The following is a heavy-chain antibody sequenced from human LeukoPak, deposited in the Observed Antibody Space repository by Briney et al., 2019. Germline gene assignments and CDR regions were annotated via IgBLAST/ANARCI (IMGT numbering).Heavy chain of an antibody. CDR2: INHSGST. J-gene: IGHJ4*02. Sequence: SETLSLTCAVYGGSYSGYYWSWIRQPPGKGLEWIGEINHSGSTNYNPSLKSRVTISVHKSKNQVSIKLSSVNAAKPAAYYCARGRTWLPGRYFDYWGPGTLVTVSS. CDR1: GGSYSGYY. V-gene: IGHV4-34*01. D-gene: IGHD2-2*01. CDR3: ARGRTWLPGRYFDY.